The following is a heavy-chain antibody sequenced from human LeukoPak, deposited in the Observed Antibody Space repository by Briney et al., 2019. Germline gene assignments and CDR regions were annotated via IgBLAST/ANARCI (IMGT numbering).Heavy chain of an antibody. CDR1: GYTFTNYY. CDR3: ARDSTVTTFRGCVDP. CDR2: INPSGGST. Sequence: ASVKVSCKASGYTFTNYYVHWVRQAPGQGLEWMGVINPSGGSTNYAQRFQGGVTMTRDTSTSTVYMELSSLRSEDTAVYYCARDSTVTTFRGCVDPWGQGTLVTVSS. D-gene: IGHD4-17*01. V-gene: IGHV1-46*01. J-gene: IGHJ5*02.